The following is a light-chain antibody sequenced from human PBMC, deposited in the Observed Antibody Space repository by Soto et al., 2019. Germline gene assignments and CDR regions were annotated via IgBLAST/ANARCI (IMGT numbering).Light chain of an antibody. J-gene: IGKJ5*01. CDR3: QQRSNWPIT. Sequence: EIVMTQSPATLSVSPGKRATLSCRASQSVSRFLAWYQQKPGQAPRLLIYDASNRATGIPARFSGSGSGTDFTLTINNLEPEDFAVYYCQQRSNWPITFGQGTRLEIK. CDR1: QSVSRF. CDR2: DAS. V-gene: IGKV3-11*01.